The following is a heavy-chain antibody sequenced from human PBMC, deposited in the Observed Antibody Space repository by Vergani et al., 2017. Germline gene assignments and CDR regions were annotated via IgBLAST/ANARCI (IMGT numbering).Heavy chain of an antibody. D-gene: IGHD3-22*01. CDR2: ISGPGLSI. Sequence: VQLVESGGGVVQSGGSLRLSCAASGFTFSNSAVSWVRQAPGRGLAWVSSISGPGLSIYYADSLKGRFTISRDNSKNSVYLQMNSLRAEDTAIYYCARKKYYDSKDYYQVEPFDYWGQGTLVTVSS. CDR1: GFTFSNSA. CDR3: ARKKYYDSKDYYQVEPFDY. V-gene: IGHV3-21*06. J-gene: IGHJ4*02.